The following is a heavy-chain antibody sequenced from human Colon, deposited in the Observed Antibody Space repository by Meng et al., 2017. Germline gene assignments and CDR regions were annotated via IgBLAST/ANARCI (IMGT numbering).Heavy chain of an antibody. V-gene: IGHV4-34*02. CDR2: IDHFGIS. CDR3: ATGLRHGDWFDP. CDR1: GGSFSGFD. J-gene: IGHJ5*02. D-gene: IGHD4-17*01. Sequence: QVQVQQGGPGLLKPSETLSLTCAVSGGSFSGFDWSWICQPPGKGLEWIGEIDHFGISNYNSSLKGRLTMSVDTSKKQISLTLTSVTAADTAVYYCATGLRHGDWFDPWGPGTLVTVSS.